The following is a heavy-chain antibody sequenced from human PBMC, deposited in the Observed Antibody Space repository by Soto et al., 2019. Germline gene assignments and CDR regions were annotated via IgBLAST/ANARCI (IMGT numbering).Heavy chain of an antibody. CDR3: ARGKSGYYDY. J-gene: IGHJ4*02. Sequence: QVQLVQSGAEVKKPGASVKVSCKASGYTFTSYDINWVRQATGQGLEWMGWMNPNSGNRGYAQKFXGXVXMXXNTPLSTAYMELRSLRSEDTAVYYCARGKSGYYDYWGQGTLVTVSS. CDR2: MNPNSGNR. CDR1: GYTFTSYD. V-gene: IGHV1-8*01. D-gene: IGHD3-3*01.